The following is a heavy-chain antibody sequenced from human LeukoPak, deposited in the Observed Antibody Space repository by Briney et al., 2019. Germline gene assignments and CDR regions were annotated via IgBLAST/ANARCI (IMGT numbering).Heavy chain of an antibody. CDR1: GYSISSGYY. Sequence: SETLSLTCAVSGYSISSGYYWGWIRQPPGKGLDWIGSTYHSGSTYYNPSLKSRVTISVDTSKNQFSLKLSSVTAADTAVYYCARPAEREYDAFDIWGQGTMVTVSS. CDR2: TYHSGST. CDR3: ARPAEREYDAFDI. D-gene: IGHD3-10*01. V-gene: IGHV4-38-2*01. J-gene: IGHJ3*02.